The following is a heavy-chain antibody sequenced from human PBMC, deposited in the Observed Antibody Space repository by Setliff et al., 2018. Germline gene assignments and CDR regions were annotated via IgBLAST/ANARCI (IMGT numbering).Heavy chain of an antibody. CDR1: GFTFSSYW. J-gene: IGHJ5*02. V-gene: IGHV4-59*12. CDR3: ARGRYWFAPNWFDP. CDR2: IYYSGST. D-gene: IGHD2-21*01. Sequence: GSLRLSCAASGFTFSSYWMSWVRQAPGKGLEWIGSIYYSGSTNYNPSLKSRVTISVDTSKNQFSLKLSSVTAADTAVYYCARGRYWFAPNWFDPWGQGTLVTVSS.